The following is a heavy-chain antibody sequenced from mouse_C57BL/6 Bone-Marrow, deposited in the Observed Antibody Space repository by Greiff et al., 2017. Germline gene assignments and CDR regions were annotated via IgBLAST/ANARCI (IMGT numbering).Heavy chain of an antibody. J-gene: IGHJ2*01. CDR2: IDPNSGGT. CDR1: GYTFTSYW. D-gene: IGHD2-2*01. V-gene: IGHV1-72*01. Sequence: VQLQQSGAELVKPGASVKLSCKASGYTFTSYWMHWVKQRPGRGLEWIGRIDPNSGGTKYNEKFKSKATLTVDKPSSTAYMQLSSLTSEDSAVYYCARGDLLWLRRLDYWGQGTTLTVSS. CDR3: ARGDLLWLRRLDY.